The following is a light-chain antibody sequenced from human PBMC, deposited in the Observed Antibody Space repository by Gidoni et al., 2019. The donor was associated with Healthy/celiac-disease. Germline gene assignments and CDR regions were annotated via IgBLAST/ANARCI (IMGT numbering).Light chain of an antibody. Sequence: DIEMTQSPSSVSASVGDRVNITCRASQGISSCLAWYQQKPGKAHKLLIYAASSLQSGVPSRFSGSGSGTDFTLTISSLQPDDFATYYCQQANSFPPTFGGXTKVEIK. CDR3: QQANSFPPT. CDR2: AAS. J-gene: IGKJ4*01. V-gene: IGKV1-12*01. CDR1: QGISSC.